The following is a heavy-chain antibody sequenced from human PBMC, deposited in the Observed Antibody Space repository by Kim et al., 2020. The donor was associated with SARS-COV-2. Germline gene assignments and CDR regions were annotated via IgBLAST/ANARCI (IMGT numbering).Heavy chain of an antibody. Sequence: YSQKFQGRVTITRDTSASPAYMELSSLRSEDTAVYYCARGGSSSWYTADYWGQGTLVTVSS. V-gene: IGHV1-3*01. D-gene: IGHD6-13*01. CDR3: ARGGSSSWYTADY. J-gene: IGHJ4*02.